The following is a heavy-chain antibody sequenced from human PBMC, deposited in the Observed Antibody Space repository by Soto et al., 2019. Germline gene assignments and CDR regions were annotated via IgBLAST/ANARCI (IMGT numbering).Heavy chain of an antibody. V-gene: IGHV3-21*01. Sequence: PGGSLRLSCAASGFTFSSYSMNWVRQAPGKGLEWVSSISSSSSYIYYADSVKGRFTISRDNAKNSLYLQMNSLRAEDTAVYYCARDKTTVTTRYYYYAMDVWGQVTTVTV. CDR3: ARDKTTVTTRYYYYAMDV. CDR2: ISSSSSYI. CDR1: GFTFSSYS. J-gene: IGHJ6*02. D-gene: IGHD4-17*01.